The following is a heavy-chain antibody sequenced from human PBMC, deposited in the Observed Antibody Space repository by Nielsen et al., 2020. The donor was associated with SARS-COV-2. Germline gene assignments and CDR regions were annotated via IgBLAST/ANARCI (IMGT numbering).Heavy chain of an antibody. CDR2: ISYDGSNK. J-gene: IGHJ6*02. CDR3: AKELRYYDSSGYYDYYYYGMDV. V-gene: IGHV3-30-3*01. D-gene: IGHD3-22*01. CDR1: GFTFSSYA. Sequence: GGSLRLSCAASGFTFSSYAMHWVRPAPGKGLEWVAVISYDGSNKYYADSVKGRFTISRDNSKNTLYLQMNSLRAEDTAVYYCAKELRYYDSSGYYDYYYYGMDVWGQGTTVTVSS.